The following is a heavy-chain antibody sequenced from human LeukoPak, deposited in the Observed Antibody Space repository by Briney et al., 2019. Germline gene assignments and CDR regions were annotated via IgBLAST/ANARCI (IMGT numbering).Heavy chain of an antibody. J-gene: IGHJ6*04. Sequence: PGGSLRLSCAASGFTFSNYWMGWGRQAPGKGLEWVANIRPDGSAQYYVDSVKGRFTISRDNSKNTLYLQMNSLRAEDTAVYYCAKSPSPYCSSTSCYLDVWGKGTTVTISS. CDR2: IRPDGSAQ. CDR1: GFTFSNYW. V-gene: IGHV3-7*03. D-gene: IGHD2-2*01. CDR3: AKSPSPYCSSTSCYLDV.